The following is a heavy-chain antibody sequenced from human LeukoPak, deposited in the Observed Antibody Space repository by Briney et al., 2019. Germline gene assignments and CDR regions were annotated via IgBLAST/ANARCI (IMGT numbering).Heavy chain of an antibody. CDR2: SDPKSGAT. CDR3: ARGNFYDNKGYSPELRY. D-gene: IGHD3-10*01. J-gene: IGHJ3*01. CDR1: GYTFTSYY. Sequence: ASVKVSCKTSGYTFTSYYIHWLRQAPGQRFEWMGWSDPKSGATKYEHFQGRVTMTRDTSISTAYMELSRLTSDDTAVYYCARGNFYDNKGYSPELRYWGQGTMVTVSS. V-gene: IGHV1-2*02.